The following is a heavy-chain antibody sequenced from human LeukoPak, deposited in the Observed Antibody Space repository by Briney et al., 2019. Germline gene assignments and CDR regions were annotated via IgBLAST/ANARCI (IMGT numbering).Heavy chain of an antibody. V-gene: IGHV3-7*01. CDR3: ARAPPIVVVTATPLDY. CDR1: GFTFSSYW. D-gene: IGHD2-21*02. J-gene: IGHJ4*02. Sequence: GGSLGLSCAASGFTFSSYWMSWVRQAPGKGLEWVANIKQDGSEKYYVDSVKGRFTISRDNAKNSLYLQMNSLRAEDTAVYYCARAPPIVVVTATPLDYWGQGTLVTVSS. CDR2: IKQDGSEK.